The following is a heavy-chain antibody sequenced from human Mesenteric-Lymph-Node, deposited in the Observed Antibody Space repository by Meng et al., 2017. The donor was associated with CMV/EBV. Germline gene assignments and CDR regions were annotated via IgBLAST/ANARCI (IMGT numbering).Heavy chain of an antibody. V-gene: IGHV3-23*01. CDR1: GGSISSYY. Sequence: ETLSLTCTVSGGSISSYYWSWIRQAPGKGLEWVSGMTGSGGATYFADSVKGRFTISRDNSMNTLFLQMNSLRADDTALYYCAKGRSGYSFVFHDYWGQGTPVTVSS. D-gene: IGHD5-18*01. CDR3: AKGRSGYSFVFHDY. J-gene: IGHJ4*02. CDR2: MTGSGGAT.